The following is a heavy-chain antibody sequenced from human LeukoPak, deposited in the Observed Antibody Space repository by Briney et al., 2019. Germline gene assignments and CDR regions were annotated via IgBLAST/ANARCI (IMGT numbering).Heavy chain of an antibody. J-gene: IGHJ2*01. Sequence: GGSLRLSCAASGFTVSSSFMSWVRQAPGKGLEWVSGISWNSGSIGYADSVKGRFTISRDNAKNSLYLQMNSLRAEDTALYYCAKDLGAARWYFDLWGRGTLVTVSS. CDR1: GFTVSSSF. D-gene: IGHD6-25*01. CDR3: AKDLGAARWYFDL. CDR2: ISWNSGSI. V-gene: IGHV3-9*01.